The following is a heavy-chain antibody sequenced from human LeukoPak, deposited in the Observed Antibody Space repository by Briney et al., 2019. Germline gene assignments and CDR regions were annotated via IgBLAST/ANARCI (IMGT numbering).Heavy chain of an antibody. D-gene: IGHD1-26*01. CDR2: VFHSGGT. CDR1: GASIRGTDW. CDR3: ARAVGAWAAFDV. Sequence: SETLSLTCVVSGASIRGTDWWSWVRQAPGKGLEWIGEVFHSGGTNYNLSLKSRVTLSVDKSKNQFSLKLTSLTAADTAVHYCARAVGAWAAFDVWGQGTMVAVSS. V-gene: IGHV4-4*02. J-gene: IGHJ3*01.